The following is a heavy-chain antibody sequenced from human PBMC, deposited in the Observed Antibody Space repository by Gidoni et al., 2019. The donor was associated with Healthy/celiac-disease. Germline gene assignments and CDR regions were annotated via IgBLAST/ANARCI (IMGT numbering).Heavy chain of an antibody. CDR3: ARDVFGDSGYFDY. Sequence: EVQLVESGGGLIQPGGSLRLSCAASGFTASSNYMSWVRQAPGQGLEGVSVIYSGGSKYYADSVKGRFTISRDNSKNTLYFQMNSLRAEDTAVYYCARDVFGDSGYFDYWGQGTLVTVSS. CDR2: IYSGGSK. D-gene: IGHD1-26*01. CDR1: GFTASSNY. V-gene: IGHV3-53*01. J-gene: IGHJ4*02.